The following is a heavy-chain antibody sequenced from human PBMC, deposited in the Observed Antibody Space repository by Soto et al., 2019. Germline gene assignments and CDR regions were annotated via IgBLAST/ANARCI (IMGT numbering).Heavy chain of an antibody. J-gene: IGHJ4*02. D-gene: IGHD3-22*01. CDR3: AINGGPHYYDSSGYYLFDY. CDR1: GYSFTSYW. Sequence: GESLKISCKGSGYSFTSYWIGWVRQMPGKGLEWMGIIYPGDSDTRYSPSFQGQVTISADKSISTAYLQWSSLKASDTAMYYCAINGGPHYYDSSGYYLFDYWGQGTLVTVS. CDR2: IYPGDSDT. V-gene: IGHV5-51*01.